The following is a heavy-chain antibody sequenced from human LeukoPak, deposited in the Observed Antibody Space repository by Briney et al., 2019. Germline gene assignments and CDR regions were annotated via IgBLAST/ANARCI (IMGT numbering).Heavy chain of an antibody. Sequence: SVKVSCKASGGTFSSYAISWVRQAPGQGLEWMGGIIPIFVTANYAQKLQGSVTITTDDSTSTAYMELSSLRSEDTAVYYCARVPDSSLPNWFDPWGQGTLVTVSS. CDR1: GGTFSSYA. CDR2: IIPIFVTA. D-gene: IGHD3-22*01. V-gene: IGHV1-69*05. J-gene: IGHJ5*02. CDR3: ARVPDSSLPNWFDP.